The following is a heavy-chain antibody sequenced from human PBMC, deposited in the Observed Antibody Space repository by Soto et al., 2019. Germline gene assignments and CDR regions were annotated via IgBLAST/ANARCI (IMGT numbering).Heavy chain of an antibody. V-gene: IGHV1-69*13. CDR1: GGTFSSYA. CDR2: IIPIFGTA. D-gene: IGHD6-25*01. J-gene: IGHJ6*02. Sequence: GASVKVSCKASGGTFSSYAISWVRQAPGQGLEWMGGIIPIFGTANYAQKFQGRVTITADESTSTAYMELSSLRSEDTAVYYCARSHSAIYYYYGMDVWGQGTTVTVSS. CDR3: ARSHSAIYYYYGMDV.